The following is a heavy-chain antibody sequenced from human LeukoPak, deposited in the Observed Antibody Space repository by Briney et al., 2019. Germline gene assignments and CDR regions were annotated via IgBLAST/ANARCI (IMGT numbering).Heavy chain of an antibody. J-gene: IGHJ4*02. CDR1: GFTFSSYS. Sequence: PGGSLRLSCAASGFTFSSYSMNWVRQAPGKGLEWVSSITSSSNYAWSADSLKGRFTISRDNAKNSLYLQMNSLRAEDTAVYYCASGYCGGDCYGGFDYWGQGTLVTVSS. D-gene: IGHD2-21*01. V-gene: IGHV3-21*01. CDR3: ASGYCGGDCYGGFDY. CDR2: ITSSSNYA.